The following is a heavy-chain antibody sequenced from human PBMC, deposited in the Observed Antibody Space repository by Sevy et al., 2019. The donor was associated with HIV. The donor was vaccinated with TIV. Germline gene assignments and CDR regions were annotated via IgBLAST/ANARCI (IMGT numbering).Heavy chain of an antibody. CDR3: ARHACYSTDSYPSDY. J-gene: IGHJ4*02. Sequence: GGSLRLSCAASEFMFSTYAMHWVRQAPGKGLEWVAVISYDGSRHYYGESVKGRFTISRDNSKNTLFLQMNRLRLEDTAFYCCARHACYSTDSYPSDYWGQGTLVTVSS. D-gene: IGHD6-19*01. V-gene: IGHV3-30-3*01. CDR2: ISYDGSRH. CDR1: EFMFSTYA.